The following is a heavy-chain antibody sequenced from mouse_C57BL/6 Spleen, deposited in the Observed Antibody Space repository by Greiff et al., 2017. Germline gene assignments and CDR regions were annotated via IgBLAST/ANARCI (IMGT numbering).Heavy chain of an antibody. CDR2: IYPRSGNT. V-gene: IGHV1-81*01. J-gene: IGHJ2*01. CDR1: GYTFTSYG. CDR3: ARSEDSYYFDY. Sequence: VQLQQSGAELARPGASVKLSCKASGYTFTSYGISWVKQRTGQGLEWIGYIYPRSGNTYYNEKFKGKATLTADKSSSTAYMELRRRTAEDSAVYVWARSEDSYYFDYWGQGTTLTVSS.